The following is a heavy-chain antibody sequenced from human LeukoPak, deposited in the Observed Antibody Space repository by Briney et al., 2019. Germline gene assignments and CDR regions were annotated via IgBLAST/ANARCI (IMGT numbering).Heavy chain of an antibody. Sequence: SETLSLTCAVYGGSFSGFYWSWIRHVPGKGLEWIGEINHSGSTNYNPSLKSRVTTSVDTSKNQFSLKLSSVTAADTAVYYCARHWYYDYVWGSYRHVYYFDYWGQGTLVTVSS. D-gene: IGHD3-16*02. CDR1: GGSFSGFY. V-gene: IGHV4-34*01. CDR3: ARHWYYDYVWGSYRHVYYFDY. J-gene: IGHJ4*02. CDR2: INHSGST.